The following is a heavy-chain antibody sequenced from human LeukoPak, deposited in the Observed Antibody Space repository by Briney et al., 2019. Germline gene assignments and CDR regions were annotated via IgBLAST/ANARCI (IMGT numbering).Heavy chain of an antibody. D-gene: IGHD2-2*01. CDR1: GFSFSSYN. CDR2: ITSSSTYT. V-gene: IGHV3-21*01. J-gene: IGHJ4*02. CDR3: ARDCSSTSCYGTVEDY. Sequence: GGSLRLSCAASGFSFSSYNMNWVRQAPGKGLEWVSSITSSSTYTFYADSVKGRFTISRDNARNSLYLQMNSLRAEDTAVYYCARDCSSTSCYGTVEDYWGQGTLVTVSS.